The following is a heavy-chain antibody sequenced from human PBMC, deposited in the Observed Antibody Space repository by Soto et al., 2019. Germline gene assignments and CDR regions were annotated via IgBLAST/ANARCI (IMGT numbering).Heavy chain of an antibody. CDR2: ISGSGGST. CDR3: AKGGGVVVVPFGY. D-gene: IGHD2-15*01. Sequence: EVQLLESGGGLVQPGGSLRLSCAASGFTFSSYAMSWVRQAPGKGLEWFSAISGSGGSTYYADSVKGRFTISRDNSKNTLYLQMNSLRAEDTAVYYCAKGGGVVVVPFGYWGQGTLVTVSS. J-gene: IGHJ4*02. V-gene: IGHV3-23*01. CDR1: GFTFSSYA.